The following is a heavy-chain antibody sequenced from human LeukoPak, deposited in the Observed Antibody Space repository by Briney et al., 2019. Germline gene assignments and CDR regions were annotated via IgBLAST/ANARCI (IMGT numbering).Heavy chain of an antibody. Sequence: GGSLRLSCAASGFSFSSYAMNWVRQAPGEGLEWVSAISGSGDTIYYADSVKGRFTISRDNSKNTLYLQMNSLRAEDTALYYCARDPEAAAKYYFDYWGQGTLVTVSS. D-gene: IGHD6-13*01. CDR1: GFSFSSYA. J-gene: IGHJ4*02. CDR3: ARDPEAAAKYYFDY. CDR2: ISGSGDTI. V-gene: IGHV3-23*01.